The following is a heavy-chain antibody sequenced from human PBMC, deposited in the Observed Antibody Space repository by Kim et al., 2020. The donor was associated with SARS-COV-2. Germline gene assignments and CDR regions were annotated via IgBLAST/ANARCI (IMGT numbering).Heavy chain of an antibody. V-gene: IGHV3-30-3*01. CDR1: GSTFSSYA. CDR2: ISYDGSNK. CDR3: SRDGEWDYGDPQGGNYFDY. J-gene: IGHJ4*02. D-gene: IGHD4-17*01. Sequence: GGSLRLSCAASGSTFSSYAMHWVRQAPGKGLEWVAVISYDGSNKYYADSVKGRFTISRDNSKNTLYLQMNSLRAEDTAMYYCSRDGEWDYGDPQGGNYFDYWGQGTLVTVSS.